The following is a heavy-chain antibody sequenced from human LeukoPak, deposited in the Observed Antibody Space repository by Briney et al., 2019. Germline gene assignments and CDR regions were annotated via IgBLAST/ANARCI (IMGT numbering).Heavy chain of an antibody. D-gene: IGHD1-26*01. CDR1: GFTFSSYS. J-gene: IGHJ4*02. V-gene: IGHV3-48*04. CDR2: ISSSSSTI. CDR3: ARSVGATGDY. Sequence: QPGGSLRLSCAASGFTFSSYSMNWIRQAPGKGLEWVSYISSSSSTIYYADSVKGRFTISGDNAKNSLYLQMNSLRAEDTAVYYCARSVGATGDYWGQGTLVTVSS.